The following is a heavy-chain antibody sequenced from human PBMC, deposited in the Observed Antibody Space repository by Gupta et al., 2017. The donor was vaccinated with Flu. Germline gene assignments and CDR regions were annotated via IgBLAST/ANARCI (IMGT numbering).Heavy chain of an antibody. J-gene: IGHJ6*02. CDR3: ARDYDGTGTYYYYYHGMDV. CDR1: GVTFSSNS. Sequence: QGQLVQSGAEVKKPGSSVKISCRASGVTFSSNSISWLRQAPGQGLEWMGGIIPKFKTPNDAQKVQDRVTITADEATSTVYMELRSLKSEDTAVYYCARDYDGTGTYYYYYHGMDVWGQGTTVTVSS. CDR2: IIPKFKTP. V-gene: IGHV1-69*01. D-gene: IGHD2-8*02.